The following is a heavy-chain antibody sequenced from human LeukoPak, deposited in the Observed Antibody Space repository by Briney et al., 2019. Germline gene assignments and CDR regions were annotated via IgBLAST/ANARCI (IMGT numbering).Heavy chain of an antibody. D-gene: IGHD4/OR15-4a*01. CDR2: INPKSGDT. J-gene: IGHJ6*03. CDR3: ATNAARHYYYYMDV. V-gene: IGHV1-2*02. Sequence: GASVKVSCKASGYTFTGYYMHWVRQAPGQGLEWMGWINPKSGDTNYAQKFQGRVTMTRDTSISTAYMELSRLRSDDTAVYYCATNAARHYYYYMDVWGKGTTVTVSS. CDR1: GYTFTGYY.